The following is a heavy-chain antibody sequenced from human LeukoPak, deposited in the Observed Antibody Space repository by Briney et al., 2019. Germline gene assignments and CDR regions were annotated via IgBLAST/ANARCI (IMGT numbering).Heavy chain of an antibody. J-gene: IGHJ1*01. V-gene: IGHV4-59*01. CDR2: IYHSGTT. CDR3: AQKAPFSPGYSQD. D-gene: IGHD2/OR15-2a*01. CDR1: GGSITSYY. Sequence: SETLSLTCTVSGGSITSYYWSWIRQPPGKGLEWSGYIYHSGTTNYNPSLKSRVTISADTSKNQLSLKLSSVTAADTAVYYCAQKAPFSPGYSQDWGQGTLVTVSS.